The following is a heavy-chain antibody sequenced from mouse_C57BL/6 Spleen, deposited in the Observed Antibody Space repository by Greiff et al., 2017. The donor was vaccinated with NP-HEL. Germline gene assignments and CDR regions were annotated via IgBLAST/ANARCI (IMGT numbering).Heavy chain of an antibody. CDR3: ARRVTGTEAMDY. D-gene: IGHD4-1*01. J-gene: IGHJ4*01. CDR1: GYTFTSYW. V-gene: IGHV1-52*01. CDR2: IDPSDSET. Sequence: QVQLQQPGAELVRPGSSVKLSCKASGYTFTSYWMHWVKQRPIQGLEWIGNIDPSDSETHYNQKFKDKATLTVDKSSSTAYMQLSSLTSEDSAVYYCARRVTGTEAMDYWGQGTSVTVSS.